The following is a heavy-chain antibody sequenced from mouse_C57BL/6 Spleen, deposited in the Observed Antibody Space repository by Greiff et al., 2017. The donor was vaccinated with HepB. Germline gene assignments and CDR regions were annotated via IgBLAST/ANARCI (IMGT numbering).Heavy chain of an antibody. V-gene: IGHV1-50*01. CDR1: GYTFTSYW. J-gene: IGHJ2*01. CDR2: IDPSDSYT. D-gene: IGHD1-1*01. CDR3: ARYGSSDY. Sequence: QVQLQQPGAELVKPGASVKLSCKASGYTFTSYWMQWVKQRPGQGLEWIGEIDPSDSYTNYNQKFKGKATLTVDTSSSTAYMPLSSLTSEDSAVYYCARYGSSDYWGQGTTLTVSS.